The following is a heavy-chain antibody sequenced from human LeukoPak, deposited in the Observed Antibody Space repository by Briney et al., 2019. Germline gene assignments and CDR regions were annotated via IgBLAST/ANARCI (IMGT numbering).Heavy chain of an antibody. Sequence: GSLRLSCAASGFTFSSYAMSWVRQAPGKGLEWVSAISGSGGSTYYADSVKGRFTISRDNSKNTLYLQMNSLRAEDTAVYYCAKDPGYYGSGSYLVYWGQGTLVTVSS. D-gene: IGHD3-10*01. CDR3: AKDPGYYGSGSYLVY. CDR2: ISGSGGST. CDR1: GFTFSSYA. J-gene: IGHJ4*02. V-gene: IGHV3-23*01.